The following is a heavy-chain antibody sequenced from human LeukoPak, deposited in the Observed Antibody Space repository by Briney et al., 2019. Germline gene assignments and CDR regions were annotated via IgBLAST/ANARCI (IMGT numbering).Heavy chain of an antibody. CDR2: INHSGST. V-gene: IGHV4-34*01. D-gene: IGHD5-12*01. CDR1: GGSFSGYY. Sequence: SETLSLTCAVYGGSFSGYYWSRIRQPPGKGLEWIGEINHSGSTNYNPSLKSRVTISVDTSKNQFSLKLSSVTAADTAVYYCARRRALATFDIWGQGTMVTVSS. CDR3: ARRRALATFDI. J-gene: IGHJ3*02.